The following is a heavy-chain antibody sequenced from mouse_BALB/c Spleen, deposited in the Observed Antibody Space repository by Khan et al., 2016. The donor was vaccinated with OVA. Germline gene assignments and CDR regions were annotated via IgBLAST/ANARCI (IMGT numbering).Heavy chain of an antibody. CDR3: AHSLLLCAMDY. CDR1: GFNIKDTY. D-gene: IGHD1-2*01. CDR2: IDPANGKT. J-gene: IGHJ4*01. V-gene: IGHV14-3*02. Sequence: VQLQQSGAEFVKPGASVKLSCTASGFNIKDTYIHWVTQRPEQGLEWIGRIDPANGKTNYDPKFQGKATITADTSSNTAYLNLSSLTSEDTVVYYGAHSLLLCAMDYWGQGTSVTVSS.